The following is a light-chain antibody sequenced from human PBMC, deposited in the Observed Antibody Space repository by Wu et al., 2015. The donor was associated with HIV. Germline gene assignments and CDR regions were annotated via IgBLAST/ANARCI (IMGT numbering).Light chain of an antibody. V-gene: IGKV1-NL1*01. CDR3: QQYNSYPLT. CDR1: QAIINS. CDR2: AVS. Sequence: DIQMTQSPSFLSASVGDRVTITCRASQAIINSLAWYQQKPGKAPKLLLYAVSRLETGVPSRFSGSGSGTEFTLTISSLQPDDFATYYCQQYNSYPLTFGQGTKVEIK. J-gene: IGKJ1*01.